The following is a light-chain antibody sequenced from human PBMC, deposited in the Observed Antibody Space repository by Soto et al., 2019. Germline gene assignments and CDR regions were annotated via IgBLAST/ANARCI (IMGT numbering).Light chain of an antibody. Sequence: QSALTQPASVSGSPGKSITISCTGTSSDVGGYNYVSWYQQHPGKAPKLMIYDVSNRPSGVSNRFSGSKSGNTASLTISGLQAEDEADYYCSSYTSSSTPVVFGGGTKVNVL. CDR3: SSYTSSSTPVV. J-gene: IGLJ2*01. CDR2: DVS. V-gene: IGLV2-14*01. CDR1: SSDVGGYNY.